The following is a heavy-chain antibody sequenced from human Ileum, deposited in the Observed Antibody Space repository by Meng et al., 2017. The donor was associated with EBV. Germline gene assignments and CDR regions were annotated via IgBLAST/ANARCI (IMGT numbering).Heavy chain of an antibody. J-gene: IGHJ5*02. CDR3: ARENSLGYGVNGGESEFHP. V-gene: IGHV4-39*07. CDR1: GXXXRNRDYY. D-gene: IGHD3-16*01. CDR2: VFDTGSA. Sequence: QLQLQESGPGLVKPSXTLXLTCTXPGXXXRNRDYYWGWIRQPPGKTLEWIGSVFDTGSAYYNPSLKSRVTILVDTSKNQFSLKLTSVTAADTAMYYCARENSLGYGVNGGESEFHPWGLGTLVTVSS.